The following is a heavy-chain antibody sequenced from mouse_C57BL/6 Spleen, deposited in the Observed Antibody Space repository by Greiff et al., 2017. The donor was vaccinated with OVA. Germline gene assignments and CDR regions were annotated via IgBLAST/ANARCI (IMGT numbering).Heavy chain of an antibody. D-gene: IGHD2-4*01. V-gene: IGHV1-82*01. CDR3: ARYDYYYFDY. CDR2: IYPGDGDT. CDR1: GYAFSSSW. J-gene: IGHJ2*01. Sequence: VQLQESGPELVKPGASVKISCKASGYAFSSSWMNWVKQRPGKGLEWIVRIYPGDGDTNYNGKFKGKTTLTADKSSSTAYMQLSSLTSEDSAVYFCARYDYYYFDYWGQGTTLTVSS.